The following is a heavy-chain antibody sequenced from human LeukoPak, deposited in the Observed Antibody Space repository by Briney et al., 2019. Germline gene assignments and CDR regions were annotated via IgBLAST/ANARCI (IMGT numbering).Heavy chain of an antibody. V-gene: IGHV4-39*07. CDR1: GGSIGSSSYY. Sequence: ASETLSLTCTVSGGSIGSSSYYWGWIRQPPGKGLEWIGSIYYSGTTFYNLSLKSRVTISMDTSKNQFSLKLSSVTAADTAVYYCARLPMTTATDWYFDLWGRGTLVTVSS. D-gene: IGHD4-17*01. J-gene: IGHJ2*01. CDR2: IYYSGTT. CDR3: ARLPMTTATDWYFDL.